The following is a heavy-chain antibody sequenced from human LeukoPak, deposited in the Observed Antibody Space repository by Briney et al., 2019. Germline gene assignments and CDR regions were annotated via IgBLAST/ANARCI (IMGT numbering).Heavy chain of an antibody. V-gene: IGHV3-30*18. J-gene: IGHJ2*01. D-gene: IGHD3-10*01. Sequence: GSLRLSCAASGFNFSCYGMHWVRQAPGKGLEWVPAISYDGSNKYYADSVKGRFTISRDNSKNTLYLQMNSLRAEDTAVYYCAKDAQYYLLNCYFDLWGRGTLVTVSS. CDR3: AKDAQYYLLNCYFDL. CDR1: GFNFSCYG. CDR2: ISYDGSNK.